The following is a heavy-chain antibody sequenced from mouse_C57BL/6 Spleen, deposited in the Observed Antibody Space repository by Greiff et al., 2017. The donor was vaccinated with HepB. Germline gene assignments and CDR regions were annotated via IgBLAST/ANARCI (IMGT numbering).Heavy chain of an antibody. CDR2: IDPSDSYT. D-gene: IGHD1-1*01. J-gene: IGHJ4*01. CDR1: GYTFTSYW. Sequence: QVQLQQPGAELVRPGTSVKLSCKASGYTFTSYWMHWVKQRPGQGLEWIGVIDPSDSYTNYNQKFKGKATLTVDTSSSTAYMQLSSLTSEDSAVYYCAREYYGSSYYYAMDYWGQGTSVTVSS. V-gene: IGHV1-59*01. CDR3: AREYYGSSYYYAMDY.